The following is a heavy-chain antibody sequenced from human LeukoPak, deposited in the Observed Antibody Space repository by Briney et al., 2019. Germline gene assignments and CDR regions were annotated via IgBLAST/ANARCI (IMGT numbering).Heavy chain of an antibody. Sequence: PSETLSLTCAVYGGSFSGYYWSWIRQPPGKGLEWIGEINHSGSTNYNPSLKSRVTISVDTSKNQFSLKLSSVTAADTAVYYCARDRPYCGGDCYSYAFDIWGQGTMVTVSS. CDR3: ARDRPYCGGDCYSYAFDI. CDR2: INHSGST. V-gene: IGHV4-34*01. J-gene: IGHJ3*02. D-gene: IGHD2-21*02. CDR1: GGSFSGYY.